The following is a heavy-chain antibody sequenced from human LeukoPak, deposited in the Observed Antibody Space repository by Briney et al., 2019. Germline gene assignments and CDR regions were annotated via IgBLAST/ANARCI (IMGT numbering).Heavy chain of an antibody. Sequence: SVTVSCKASGGTFSSYAISWVRQAPGQGLEWMGGIIPIFGTANYAQKFQGRVTITADESTSTAYMELSGLRSEGTAGYYCARETAWHDYYYYSCGMDVWGKGTTVTAPS. CDR3: ARETAWHDYYYYSCGMDV. CDR1: GGTFSSYA. CDR2: IIPIFGTA. J-gene: IGHJ6*04. V-gene: IGHV1-69*13. D-gene: IGHD3-3*01.